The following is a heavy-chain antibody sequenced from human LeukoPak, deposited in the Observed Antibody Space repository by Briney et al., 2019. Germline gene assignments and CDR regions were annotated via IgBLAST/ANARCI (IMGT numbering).Heavy chain of an antibody. CDR3: ARDRYYYDSSGSHWLDY. Sequence: ASVKVSCKASGGTFSSYAISWVRQAPGQGLEWMGGIIPIFGTANYAQKFQGRVTMTRNTSISTAYMELSSLRSEDTAVYYCARDRYYYDSSGSHWLDYWGQGTLVTVSS. CDR1: GGTFSSYA. D-gene: IGHD3-22*01. CDR2: IIPIFGTA. J-gene: IGHJ4*02. V-gene: IGHV1-69*05.